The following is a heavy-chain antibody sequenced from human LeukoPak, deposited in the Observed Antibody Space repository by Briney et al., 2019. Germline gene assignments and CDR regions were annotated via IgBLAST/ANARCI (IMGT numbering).Heavy chain of an antibody. D-gene: IGHD1-26*01. V-gene: IGHV6-1*01. Sequence: SQTLSLTCAISGDSFSSSSAAWNWIRQSPSRGLEWLGRTYYRSKWYYDYAVAVKSRISINPDTSKNQFSLQLSSVTPEDTAVYYCARDPVGGSTIFDYWGQGTLVTVSS. CDR1: GDSFSSSSAA. CDR2: TYYRSKWYY. CDR3: ARDPVGGSTIFDY. J-gene: IGHJ4*02.